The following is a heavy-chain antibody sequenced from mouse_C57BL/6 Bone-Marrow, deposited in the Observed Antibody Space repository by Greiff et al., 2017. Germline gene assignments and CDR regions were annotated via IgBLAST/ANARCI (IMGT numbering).Heavy chain of an antibody. Sequence: VKLVEPGAELVRPGTSVKMSCKASGYTFTNYWIGWAKQRPGHGLEWIGDIYPGGGYTNYSEKFKGKATLTADKSSSTAYMQFSSLTSEDSAIYYCARSYYAMDYWGQGTSVTVSS. CDR2: IYPGGGYT. CDR3: ARSYYAMDY. J-gene: IGHJ4*01. V-gene: IGHV1-63*01. CDR1: GYTFTNYW.